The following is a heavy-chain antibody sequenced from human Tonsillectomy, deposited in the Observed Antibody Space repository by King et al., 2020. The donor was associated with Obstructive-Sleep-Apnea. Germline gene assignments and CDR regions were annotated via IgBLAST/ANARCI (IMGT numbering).Heavy chain of an antibody. Sequence: QLQESGPGLVKPSETLSLTCAVSGGSFINDYWTWIRQPPGKRLEYIGYVDYSGRSNYNPSLKSRVTISVDTSKNQFSLNLSSVTATDTAVYYCARGFRFFEQSWSFDLWGRGTLVTVSS. CDR3: ARGFRFFEQSWSFDL. J-gene: IGHJ2*01. CDR2: VDYSGRS. CDR1: GGSFINDY. V-gene: IGHV4-59*01. D-gene: IGHD3-3*01.